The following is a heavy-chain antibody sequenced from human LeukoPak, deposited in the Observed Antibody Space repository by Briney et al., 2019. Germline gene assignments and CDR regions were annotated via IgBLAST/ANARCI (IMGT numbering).Heavy chain of an antibody. J-gene: IGHJ4*02. Sequence: GGSLRLSCAASGLTFRSFATHWARQAPGKGLEWVGIISHDGSDKYYADSVKGRFTISRDNSKNTLHLQMNSLGVEDTAVYYCVQRGGLDYWGQGTLVTVSS. CDR3: VQRGGLDY. V-gene: IGHV3-30*04. D-gene: IGHD3-16*01. CDR1: GLTFRSFA. CDR2: ISHDGSDK.